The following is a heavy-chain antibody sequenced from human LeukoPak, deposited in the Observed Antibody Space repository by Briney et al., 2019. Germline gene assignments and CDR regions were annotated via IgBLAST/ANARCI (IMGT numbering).Heavy chain of an antibody. V-gene: IGHV3-21*01. D-gene: IGHD6-13*01. CDR3: ARDKIAAAGTDYYYGMDV. CDR2: ISSSSSYI. J-gene: IGHJ6*02. Sequence: GGSLRLSCAASGFTFSSYSMNWVRQAPGKGLEWVSSISSSSSYIYYADSVKGRFTISRDNAKNSLYLQMNSLRAEDTAVYYCARDKIAAAGTDYYYGMDVWGQGTTVAVSS. CDR1: GFTFSSYS.